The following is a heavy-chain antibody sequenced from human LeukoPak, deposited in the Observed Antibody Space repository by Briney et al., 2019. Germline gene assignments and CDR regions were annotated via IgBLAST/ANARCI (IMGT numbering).Heavy chain of an antibody. CDR2: ISINTDT. D-gene: IGHD1-26*01. V-gene: IGHV3-53*01. CDR3: AIAQSWDELFDS. J-gene: IGHJ4*02. Sequence: GGSLRLSCAASRIAVIGNYMSWVRQPPGKGLEWVSFISINTDTFYADSVRGRFTISRDSSKNTLFLQMNRLRDEDSAVYYCAIAQSWDELFDSWGQGALVTVSS. CDR1: RIAVIGNY.